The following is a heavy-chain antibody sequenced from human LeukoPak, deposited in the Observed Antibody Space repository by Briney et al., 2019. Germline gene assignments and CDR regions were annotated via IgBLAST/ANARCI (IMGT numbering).Heavy chain of an antibody. V-gene: IGHV3-74*01. CDR1: GFTFSSYW. CDR2: INSDGSST. CDR3: ARDRSRLYSYGYGEDC. D-gene: IGHD5-18*01. Sequence: GGSLRLSCAASGFTFSSYWMHWVRQAPGKGLVWVSRINSDGSSTNYADSVKGRFTISRDNAKNTLYLQMTSLRAEDTALYYCARDRSRLYSYGYGEDCWGQGTLVTVSS. J-gene: IGHJ4*02.